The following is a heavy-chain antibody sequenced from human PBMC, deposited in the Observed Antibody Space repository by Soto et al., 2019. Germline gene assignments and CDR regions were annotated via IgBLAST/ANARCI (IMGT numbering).Heavy chain of an antibody. CDR3: ARESGDNWDYEAY. D-gene: IGHD1-7*01. CDR1: GGSISSYH. CDR2: IYTSGNT. V-gene: IGHV4-4*07. Sequence: QVQLQESGPGLVKPLETLSLTCTVSGGSISSYHRSWIRQSAGKGLEWIGRIYTSGNTHYNPSLKSRVTVSIDTSKNQFFLTVNSVTAADSAVYYCARESGDNWDYEAYWGQGTPVTVSS. J-gene: IGHJ4*02.